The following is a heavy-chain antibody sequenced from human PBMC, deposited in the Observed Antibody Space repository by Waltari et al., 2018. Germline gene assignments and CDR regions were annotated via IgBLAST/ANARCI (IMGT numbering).Heavy chain of an antibody. CDR2: INTNTGKP. Sequence: QAQLVQSGSEFQKPGASVKVSCKASEYTFTDYALNWVRQAPGQGPEWMGWINTNTGKPTYAQGFTGRFVFSLDTSVTTAYLQINTLKAEDTAVYYCARLRASLTGFGPYGMDVWGQGTTVTVSS. J-gene: IGHJ6*01. CDR1: EYTFTDYA. CDR3: ARLRASLTGFGPYGMDV. V-gene: IGHV7-4-1*02. D-gene: IGHD3-9*01.